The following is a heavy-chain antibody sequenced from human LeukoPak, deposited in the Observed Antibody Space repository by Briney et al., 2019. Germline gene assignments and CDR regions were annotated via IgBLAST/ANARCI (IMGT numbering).Heavy chain of an antibody. J-gene: IGHJ3*02. V-gene: IGHV1-18*01. CDR1: GYTFTSYG. CDR3: ARDQNRVPNDAFDI. D-gene: IGHD1-14*01. CDR2: ISAYNGNT. Sequence: EASVKVSCKASGYTFTSYGISWVRQAPGQGLEWMGWISAYNGNTNYAQKLQGRVTMTTDTSTSTAYMELRSLRSDDTAVYYCARDQNRVPNDAFDIWGQGTMVTVSS.